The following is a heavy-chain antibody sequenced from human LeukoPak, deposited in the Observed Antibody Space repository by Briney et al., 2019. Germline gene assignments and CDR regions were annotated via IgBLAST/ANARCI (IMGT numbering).Heavy chain of an antibody. CDR3: LRGGATTNDAFDI. CDR2: ISSSSSTI. V-gene: IGHV3-48*04. CDR1: GFTFSSYS. D-gene: IGHD1-26*01. J-gene: IGHJ3*02. Sequence: PGGSLRLSCAASGFTFSSYSMNWVRQAPGKGLEWVSYISSSSSTIYYADSVKGRFTISRDNAKNSLYLQMNSLRAEDTAVYYALRGGATTNDAFDIWGQGTMVTVSS.